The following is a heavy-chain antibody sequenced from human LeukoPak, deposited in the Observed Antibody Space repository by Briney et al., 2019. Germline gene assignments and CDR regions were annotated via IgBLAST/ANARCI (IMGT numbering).Heavy chain of an antibody. CDR1: GFTFSDYA. Sequence: AGRSLRLSCAASGFTFSDYAMNWVRQAPGKGLEWVAVISYGGSDKYYADSVKGRFTTSRDNSKNTLYLQMNSLRAEDTAMYYCARFYCGGDCYFYFDYWGQGTLVTVSS. CDR3: ARFYCGGDCYFYFDY. CDR2: ISYGGSDK. J-gene: IGHJ4*02. V-gene: IGHV3-30*04. D-gene: IGHD2-21*02.